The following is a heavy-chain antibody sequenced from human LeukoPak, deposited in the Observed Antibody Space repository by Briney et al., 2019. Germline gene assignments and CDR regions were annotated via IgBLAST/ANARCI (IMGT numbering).Heavy chain of an antibody. CDR3: VRDGGYDSPHY. CDR2: INPNSDYT. Sequence: SGGSLRLSCAASGFSFTRHSMNWVRQAPGKGLELISSINPNSDYTYYADSVKGRFTISRDNAKNSLYLQMNRLRAEDTAVYYCVRDGGYDSPHYWGQGTLVTVSS. D-gene: IGHD5-12*01. CDR1: GFSFTRHS. V-gene: IGHV3-21*01. J-gene: IGHJ4*02.